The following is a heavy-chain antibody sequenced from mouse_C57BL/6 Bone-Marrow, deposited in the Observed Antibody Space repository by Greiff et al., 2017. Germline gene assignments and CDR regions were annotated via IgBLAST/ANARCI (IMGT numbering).Heavy chain of an antibody. CDR1: GFNIKDDY. CDR2: IDPEIGDT. CDR3: SSFDGTCFDF. Sequence: VQLQQSGAELVRPGASVKLSCTASGFNIKDDYIHWVKQRPEQGLEWIGWIDPEIGDTEYASKFQGKATITSDTSSNTAYLRLSSLNSEDTAVFDCSSFDGTCFDFWGQGTPLTVAS. J-gene: IGHJ2*01. V-gene: IGHV14-4*01. D-gene: IGHD2-3*01.